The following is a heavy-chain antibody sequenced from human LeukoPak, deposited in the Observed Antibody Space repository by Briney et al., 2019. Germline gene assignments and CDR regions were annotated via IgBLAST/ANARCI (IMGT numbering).Heavy chain of an antibody. V-gene: IGHV4-61*02. CDR3: ARAGYSSSSTGLS. Sequence: SQTLSLICTVSGGSISSGSYYWSWIRQPAGKGLEWIGRIYTSGSTNYNPSLKSRVTISVDTSKNQFSLKLSSVTAADTAVYYCARAGYSSSSTGLSWGRGTLVTVSS. D-gene: IGHD6-13*01. CDR2: IYTSGST. CDR1: GGSISSGSYY. J-gene: IGHJ5*02.